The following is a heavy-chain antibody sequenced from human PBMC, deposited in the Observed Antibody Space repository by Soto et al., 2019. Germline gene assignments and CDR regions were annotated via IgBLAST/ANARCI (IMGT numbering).Heavy chain of an antibody. V-gene: IGHV3-9*01. D-gene: IGHD6-19*01. Sequence: LSLTCAASGFTFDDYAMHWVRQAPGKGLEWVSSISWNSGSIGYADSVKGRFTISRDNAKNSLYLQMNSLRAEDTALYYCAKDSSGWAEYYFDYWGQGTLVTVSS. CDR2: ISWNSGSI. J-gene: IGHJ4*02. CDR1: GFTFDDYA. CDR3: AKDSSGWAEYYFDY.